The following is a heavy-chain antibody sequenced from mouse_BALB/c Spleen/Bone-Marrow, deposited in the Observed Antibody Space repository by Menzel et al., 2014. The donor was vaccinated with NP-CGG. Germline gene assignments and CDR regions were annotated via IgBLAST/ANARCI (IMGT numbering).Heavy chain of an antibody. D-gene: IGHD1-1*01. CDR3: TRSNYGYWYFDV. J-gene: IGHJ1*01. CDR2: INPINGGT. Sequence: VQLHQSGAELVKPGASVKLSCKASGYTFTSYYMYWVRQRPGQGLEWIGEINPINGGTKISEKFKSRATLTVDKSSSTAFMQLSALTSEDSAVYYCTRSNYGYWYFDVWGAGTTVTVSS. CDR1: GYTFTSYY. V-gene: IGHV1S81*02.